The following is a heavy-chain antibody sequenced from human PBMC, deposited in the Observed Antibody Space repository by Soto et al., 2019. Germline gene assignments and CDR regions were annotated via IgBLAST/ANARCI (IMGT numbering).Heavy chain of an antibody. CDR3: ARIYSSGWLPDY. CDR2: IYHSGNT. J-gene: IGHJ4*02. CDR1: GGSITTGGSY. V-gene: IGHV4-30-4*08. Sequence: SETLSLTCTVSGGSITTGGSYWSWIRQHPGKGLEWIGNIYHSGNTYYNPSLKSRLTISVDTSKNQFSLKLSSVTAADTAVYYCARIYSSGWLPDYWGQGTLVTVSS. D-gene: IGHD6-19*01.